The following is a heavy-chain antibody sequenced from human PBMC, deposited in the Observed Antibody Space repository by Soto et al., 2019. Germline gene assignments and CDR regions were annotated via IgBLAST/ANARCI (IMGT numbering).Heavy chain of an antibody. V-gene: IGHV1-2*02. CDR2: INPKTGDT. CDR1: GYTFTDFY. D-gene: IGHD1-1*01. CDR3: ATGTNGTTGWYHP. J-gene: IGHJ5*02. Sequence: QVQLVQSGTEVKKPGASVTVSCKSSGYTFTDFYLHWLRQAPGQGLEWVGWINPKTGDTKSSQKFQGRVTMSSDTSASTPYIDLTTLTSHDTAMYYCATGTNGTTGWYHPWGQGTRVTVSS.